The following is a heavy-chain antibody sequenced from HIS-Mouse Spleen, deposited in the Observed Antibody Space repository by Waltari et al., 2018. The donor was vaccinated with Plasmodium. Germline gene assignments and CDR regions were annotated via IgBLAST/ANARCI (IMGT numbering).Heavy chain of an antibody. D-gene: IGHD6-13*01. CDR2: FYSVGST. CDR3: ARGNSGYSSSWYLFDY. V-gene: IGHV3-53*02. J-gene: IGHJ4*02. Sequence: EVQLVETGGGLIQPGGSLRLSCAASGFTVSSNYMSWVRQAPGKGLGCVSVFYSVGSTYYADSVKGRFTISRDNSKNTLYLQMNSLRAEDTAVYYCARGNSGYSSSWYLFDYWGQGTLVTVSS. CDR1: GFTVSSNY.